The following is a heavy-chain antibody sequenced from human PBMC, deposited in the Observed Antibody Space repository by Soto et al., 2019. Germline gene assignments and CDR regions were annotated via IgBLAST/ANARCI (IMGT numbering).Heavy chain of an antibody. Sequence: ASVKVSCKASGYTFTSYGISWVRQAPGQGLEWMGWISAYNGNTNYAQKLQGRVTMTTDTSTSTADMELRSLRSDDTAVYYCARGTICGVVYNWFDPWGQGTRATVSA. V-gene: IGHV1-18*01. D-gene: IGHD3-3*01. J-gene: IGHJ5*02. CDR3: ARGTICGVVYNWFDP. CDR2: ISAYNGNT. CDR1: GYTFTSYG.